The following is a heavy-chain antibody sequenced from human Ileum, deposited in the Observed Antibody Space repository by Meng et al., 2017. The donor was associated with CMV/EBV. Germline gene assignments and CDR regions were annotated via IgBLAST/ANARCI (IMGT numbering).Heavy chain of an antibody. CDR1: GNTITGFD. D-gene: IGHD6-6*01. CDR2: MNPNSDNT. V-gene: IGHV1-8*03. J-gene: IGHJ4*02. Sequence: SCKATGNTITGFDIDWVRQATGQGLKWMGWMNPNSDNTGYAQKFQGRVTITRNTSISTAYMELSSLRSEDTAVYYCARAARTYYFDYWGQGTLVTVSS. CDR3: ARAARTYYFDY.